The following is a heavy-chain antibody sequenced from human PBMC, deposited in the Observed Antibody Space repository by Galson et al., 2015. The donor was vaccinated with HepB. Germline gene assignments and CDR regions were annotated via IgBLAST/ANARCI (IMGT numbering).Heavy chain of an antibody. CDR3: TTDLELRHFHWLSNDY. Sequence: SLRLSCAASGFSFVNAWMNWVRQPLGKGLEWVGRVKSVTDGGTVDYAAPVRGRFTISRDDSIDTLYLQMSSLRTEDTAIYHCTTDLELRHFHWLSNDYWGQGTLVSVSS. V-gene: IGHV3-15*07. D-gene: IGHD3-9*01. CDR1: GFSFVNAW. CDR2: VKSVTDGGTV. J-gene: IGHJ4*02.